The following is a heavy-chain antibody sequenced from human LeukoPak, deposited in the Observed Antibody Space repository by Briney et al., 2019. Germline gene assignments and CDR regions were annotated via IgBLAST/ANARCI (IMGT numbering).Heavy chain of an antibody. D-gene: IGHD3-10*01. Sequence: PGGSLRLSCAASGFTFSSYSMNWVRQAPGKGLEWVSYINIISSEIYYGDSVKGRFTISTDNVKNSVYLQMNSLRDEDTAVYYCARDRAYAFDNWGQGTMVTVSS. CDR3: ARDRAYAFDN. CDR2: INIISSEI. CDR1: GFTFSSYS. J-gene: IGHJ3*02. V-gene: IGHV3-48*02.